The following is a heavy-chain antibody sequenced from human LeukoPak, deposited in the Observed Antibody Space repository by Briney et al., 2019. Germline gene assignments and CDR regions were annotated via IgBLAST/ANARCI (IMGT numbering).Heavy chain of an antibody. J-gene: IGHJ4*02. D-gene: IGHD4-17*01. CDR1: GFTFSSYA. CDR3: ANPTVTTSGTDY. Sequence: GGSLRLSCAASGFTFSSYAMTWVRQAPGKGLEWVSAISGSGDITYYADSVKGRFTISRDNSKNTLYLQMNSLRAEDTAVYYCANPTVTTSGTDYWGQGTLVTVSS. CDR2: ISGSGDIT. V-gene: IGHV3-23*01.